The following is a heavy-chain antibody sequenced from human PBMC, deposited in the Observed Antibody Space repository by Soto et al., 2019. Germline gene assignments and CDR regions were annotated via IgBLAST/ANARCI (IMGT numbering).Heavy chain of an antibody. CDR1: GFTFSSYS. V-gene: IGHV3-23*01. D-gene: IGHD1-26*01. CDR3: AKGHRDDLVGATTGGWYFDL. J-gene: IGHJ2*01. CDR2: FRTGGDDGTT. Sequence: EVQLLESGGGLVQPGGSLRLSCAASGFTFSSYSMSWVRQAPGKGLEWVSGFRTGGDDGTTYYADSVKGRFTISRDNSKNTLYLQMNSLRAEDTAVYYCAKGHRDDLVGATTGGWYFDLWGRGSLVTVSS.